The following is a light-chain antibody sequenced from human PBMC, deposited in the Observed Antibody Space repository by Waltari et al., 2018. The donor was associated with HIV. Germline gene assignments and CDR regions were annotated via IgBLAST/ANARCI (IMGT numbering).Light chain of an antibody. CDR3: GTWHSSLSAGI. CDR1: SSDIGANA. V-gene: IGLV1-51*02. CDR2: EKQ. Sequence: QSVLTQPPSVSAAPRQNVTISCSVSSSDIGANAVSWYQQLPGTAPRPLLYEKQKRPLGIPNRFYGSKSGTSATLGITGLQTGDEADYYCGTWHSSLSAGIFGGGTKLTVL. J-gene: IGLJ2*01.